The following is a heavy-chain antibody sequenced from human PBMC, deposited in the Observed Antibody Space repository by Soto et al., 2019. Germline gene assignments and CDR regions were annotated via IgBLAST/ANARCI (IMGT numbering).Heavy chain of an antibody. V-gene: IGHV3-30-3*01. Sequence: SLRLSCAASGFTFSNIAMHWFRQAPGKVLEWVAAISYDGTYRPYADFARGRFTISRDNSQKTLYLQMNSLRPEDTALYYCATDRALGATLGAIDFWGQGTLVAVCS. CDR3: ATDRALGATLGAIDF. CDR1: GFTFSNIA. D-gene: IGHD1-26*01. CDR2: ISYDGTYR. J-gene: IGHJ4*02.